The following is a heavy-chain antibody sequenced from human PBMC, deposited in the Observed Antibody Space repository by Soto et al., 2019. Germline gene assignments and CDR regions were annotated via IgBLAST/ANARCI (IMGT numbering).Heavy chain of an antibody. CDR1: GFTFSSYD. CDR2: ISGSGGST. D-gene: IGHD2-15*01. Sequence: GGSLRLSCAASGFTFSSYDMSWVRQAPGKGLEWVSAISGSGGSTYYADSVKGRFTISRDNSKNTLYLQMNSLRAEDTAVYYCAKAGGRIVVVVAHFDYWGQGTLVTVSS. V-gene: IGHV3-23*01. CDR3: AKAGGRIVVVVAHFDY. J-gene: IGHJ4*02.